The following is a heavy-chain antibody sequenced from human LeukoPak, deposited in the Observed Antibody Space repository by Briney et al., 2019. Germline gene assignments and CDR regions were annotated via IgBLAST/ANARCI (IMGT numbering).Heavy chain of an antibody. CDR2: IYTSGST. V-gene: IGHV4-61*02. CDR1: GGSINSGSYY. CDR3: AAYSKDDGRFDP. Sequence: SQTLSLTCTVSGGSINSGSYYWSWIRQPAEKGLEWIGRIYTSGSTNYNPSLKSRVTTSVDTSKNQFSLKLSSVTAADAAVYYCAAYSKDDGRFDPWGQGTLVTVSS. D-gene: IGHD4-11*01. J-gene: IGHJ5*02.